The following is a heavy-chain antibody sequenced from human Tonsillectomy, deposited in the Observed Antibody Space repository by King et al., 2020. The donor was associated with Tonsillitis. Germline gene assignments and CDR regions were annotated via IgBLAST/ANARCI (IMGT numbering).Heavy chain of an antibody. CDR1: GYSISSGYY. J-gene: IGHJ4*02. V-gene: IGHV4-38-2*02. Sequence: QLQESGPGLVKPSETLSLTCAVSGYSISSGYYWGWIRPPPGKGLEWIGSIYHSGSTYYNPSLKSRVTILVDTSKNQFSLKLSSVTAADTAVYYCARDGVNYYDSSGYRSDYWGQGTLVTVSS. CDR3: ARDGVNYYDSSGYRSDY. CDR2: IYHSGST. D-gene: IGHD3-22*01.